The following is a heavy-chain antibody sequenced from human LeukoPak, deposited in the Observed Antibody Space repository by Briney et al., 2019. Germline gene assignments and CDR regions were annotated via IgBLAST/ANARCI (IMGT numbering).Heavy chain of an antibody. V-gene: IGHV3-7*04. J-gene: IGHJ3*02. CDR2: IRQDGSEK. Sequence: PGGSLRLSCAASGFTFRSYWMSWVRQVPGKGLEWLANIRQDGSEKYYVDSVKGRFTISRDNAKNPLYLEMNSLRVDDTAVYYCARDPRIWGQGTMVTVSS. CDR3: ARDPRI. CDR1: GFTFRSYW.